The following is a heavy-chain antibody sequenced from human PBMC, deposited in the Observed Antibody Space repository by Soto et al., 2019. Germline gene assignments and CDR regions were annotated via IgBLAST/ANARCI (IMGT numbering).Heavy chain of an antibody. D-gene: IGHD3-22*01. CDR3: ARDVSPGSGPYYLEAFDM. Sequence: EVQLVESGGGLVQPGESLRLSCAASGFTFSDYWMTWVRQAPGKGLEWVANIKKDESNKSYLDSVRGRFTISRDNARNSLYLQMDSLRAEDTALYYCARDVSPGSGPYYLEAFDMWGQGTMVTVSS. V-gene: IGHV3-7*05. J-gene: IGHJ3*02. CDR1: GFTFSDYW. CDR2: IKKDESNK.